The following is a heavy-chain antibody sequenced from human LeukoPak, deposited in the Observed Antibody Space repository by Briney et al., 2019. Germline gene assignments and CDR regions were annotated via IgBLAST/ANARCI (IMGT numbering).Heavy chain of an antibody. CDR3: ARGPLGYCSGGSCYPGYYYYGMDV. V-gene: IGHV7-4-1*02. CDR1: GYTFTSYA. CDR2: INTNTGNP. D-gene: IGHD2-15*01. J-gene: IGHJ6*02. Sequence: ASVKVSCKASGYTFTSYAMNWVRQAPGQGLEWMGWINTNTGNPTYAQGFTGRFVFSLDTSVSTAYLQISSLKAEDTAVYYCARGPLGYCSGGSCYPGYYYYGMDVWGQGTTVTVSS.